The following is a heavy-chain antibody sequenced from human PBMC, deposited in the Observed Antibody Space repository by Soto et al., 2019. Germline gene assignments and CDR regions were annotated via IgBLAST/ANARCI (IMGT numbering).Heavy chain of an antibody. D-gene: IGHD5-18*01. CDR3: ARTIDTGGYSYTQDYFDY. Sequence: QVTLKESGPVLVNPTETLTLTCTVSGFSLSNARMGVSWIRQPPGKALEWLAHIFSNDEKSYSTSLKSRLTISKDTSKSQVVLTMTNMDPVDTATYYCARTIDTGGYSYTQDYFDYWGQGTLVTVSS. CDR1: GFSLSNARMG. J-gene: IGHJ4*02. V-gene: IGHV2-26*01. CDR2: IFSNDEK.